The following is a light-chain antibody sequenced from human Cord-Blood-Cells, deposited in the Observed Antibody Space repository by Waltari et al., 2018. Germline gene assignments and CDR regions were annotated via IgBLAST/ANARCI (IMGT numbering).Light chain of an antibody. CDR1: STDVGGSNY. V-gene: IGLV2-14*01. CDR3: SSYTSSSTLV. J-gene: IGLJ3*02. CDR2: DVS. Sequence: QAGLTRPASVPGSPGQSITISRPGSSTDVGGSNYVFWSQQHPGKAPKLKIYDVSKRPSGVSNRFSGSNSGNTASLSISGLQAEDEAVYYCSSYTSSSTLVFGGGTKLTVL.